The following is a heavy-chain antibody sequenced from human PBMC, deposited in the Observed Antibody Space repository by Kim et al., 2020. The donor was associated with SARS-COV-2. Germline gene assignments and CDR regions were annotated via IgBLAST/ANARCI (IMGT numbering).Heavy chain of an antibody. D-gene: IGHD5-12*01. J-gene: IGHJ2*01. Sequence: SETLSLTCAVSGGSVSSGNYYWSWIRQPPGKGLEWIGYINYSGSPNYNPSLKSRVTISVDTSQNQFSLKLSSVTAADTAVYYCARSPKMATITRYFDL. CDR1: GGSVSSGNYY. V-gene: IGHV4-61*01. CDR3: ARSPKMATITRYFDL. CDR2: INYSGSP.